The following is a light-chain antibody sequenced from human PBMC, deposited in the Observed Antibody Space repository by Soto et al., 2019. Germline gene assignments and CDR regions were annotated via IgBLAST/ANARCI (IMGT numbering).Light chain of an antibody. CDR2: GAS. V-gene: IGKV3-15*01. Sequence: EIVMMQSPDTLSVSQGERATLSCRASQSVSSNLAWYQQKPGQAPRLLIYGASTRATGITARFSGSGSGTEFTLTISSLQSEDFAVYYCQQYNIWPLTFGQGTRLEIK. J-gene: IGKJ5*01. CDR1: QSVSSN. CDR3: QQYNIWPLT.